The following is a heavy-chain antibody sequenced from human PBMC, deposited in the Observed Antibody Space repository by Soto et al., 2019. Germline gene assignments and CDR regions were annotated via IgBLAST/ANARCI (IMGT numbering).Heavy chain of an antibody. CDR1: SGSFSVYY. J-gene: IGHJ3*02. V-gene: IGHV4-34*01. D-gene: IGHD2-2*01. CDR3: ARDSTRRGACDI. CDR2: INHAGST. Sequence: SETLSLTXAIYSGSFSVYYWNWFRQSPGKGLEWIGEINHAGSTNYNPSLKSRVTISVDASKNQFSLKLSSVTAADTAVYFCARDSTRRGACDIWGQGTMVTVSS.